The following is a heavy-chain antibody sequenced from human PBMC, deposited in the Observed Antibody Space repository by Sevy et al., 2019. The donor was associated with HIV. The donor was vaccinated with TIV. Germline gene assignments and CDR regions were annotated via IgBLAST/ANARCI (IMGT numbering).Heavy chain of an antibody. CDR3: ARISENCSGGSCYLAY. D-gene: IGHD2-15*01. CDR2: IYSGGSK. Sequence: GGSLRLSCAASGFTVSSNCMTWVRQAPGKGLEWVSLIYSGGSKDYGDSVKGRFTISRDNSKNTLYLQMNSLRAEDTAIYYCARISENCSGGSCYLAYWGQGTLVTVSS. CDR1: GFTVSSNC. J-gene: IGHJ4*02. V-gene: IGHV3-53*01.